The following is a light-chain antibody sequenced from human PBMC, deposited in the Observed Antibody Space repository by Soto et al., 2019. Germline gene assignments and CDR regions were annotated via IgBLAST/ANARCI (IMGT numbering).Light chain of an antibody. V-gene: IGLV6-57*04. CDR3: HSYYNNNHV. J-gene: IGLJ1*01. CDR2: DTY. CDR1: SGSIASNY. Sequence: NFMLTQPHSVSESPGKTVTISCTRSSGSIASNYVQWYQQRPGSAPSTVIYDTYQRPSGVPDRFSGSIDSSSNSVSLTISGLQTEDGADYYCHSYYNNNHVFGNGTKVTVL.